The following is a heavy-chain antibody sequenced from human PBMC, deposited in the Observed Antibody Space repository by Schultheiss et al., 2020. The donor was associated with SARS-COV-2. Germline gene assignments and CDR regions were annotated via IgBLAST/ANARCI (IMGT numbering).Heavy chain of an antibody. CDR3: AKGSIHYYDSSGYLDW. J-gene: IGHJ4*02. Sequence: GGSLRLSCAASGFTFDDYAMHWVRQAPGKGLEWVSGISWNSGSIGYADSVKGRFTISRDNAKNSLYLQMNSLRAEDTALYYCAKGSIHYYDSSGYLDWWGQGTLVTVSS. CDR1: GFTFDDYA. V-gene: IGHV3-9*01. D-gene: IGHD3-22*01. CDR2: ISWNSGSI.